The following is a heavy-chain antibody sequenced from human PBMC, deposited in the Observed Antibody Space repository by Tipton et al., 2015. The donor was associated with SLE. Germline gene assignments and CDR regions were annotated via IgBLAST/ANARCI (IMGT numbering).Heavy chain of an antibody. CDR1: GFTFSDYY. CDR2: ISSSGSTI. V-gene: IGHV3-11*01. J-gene: IGHJ4*02. CDR3: ARGHSSGWYYFDY. D-gene: IGHD6-19*01. Sequence: GSLRLSCAASGFTFSDYYMSWIRQAPGKGLEWVSYISSSGSTIYYADSVKGRFTISGDNAKNSLYLQMNSLRAEDTAVYYCARGHSSGWYYFDYWGQGTLVTVSS.